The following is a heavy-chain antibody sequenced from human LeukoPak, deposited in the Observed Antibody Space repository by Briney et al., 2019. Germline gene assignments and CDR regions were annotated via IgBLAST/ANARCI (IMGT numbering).Heavy chain of an antibody. J-gene: IGHJ4*02. D-gene: IGHD2-2*01. Sequence: GASVKVSCKTSGYTFSSFDVIWVRQATGQGLEWTGWMNPNSLNTGYAQKFRGRVTMTGDTSISTAYMELSSLISEDTAVYYCARAIRNQLLSDYWGQGSLVTVSS. V-gene: IGHV1-8*01. CDR1: GYTFSSFD. CDR3: ARAIRNQLLSDY. CDR2: MNPNSLNT.